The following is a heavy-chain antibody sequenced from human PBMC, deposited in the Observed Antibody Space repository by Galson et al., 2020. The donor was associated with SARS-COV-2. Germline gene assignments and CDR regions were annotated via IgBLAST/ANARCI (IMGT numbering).Heavy chain of an antibody. D-gene: IGHD3-16*02. CDR1: GFTFSSYS. Sequence: AESLKISCAASGFTFSSYSMNWVRQAPGKGLEWVSSISSSSSYIYYADSVKGRFTISRDNAKNSLYLQMNSLRAEDTAVYYCARNDYDYVWGSYRVYYMDVWGKGTTVTVSS. CDR3: ARNDYDYVWGSYRVYYMDV. V-gene: IGHV3-21*01. J-gene: IGHJ6*03. CDR2: ISSSSSYI.